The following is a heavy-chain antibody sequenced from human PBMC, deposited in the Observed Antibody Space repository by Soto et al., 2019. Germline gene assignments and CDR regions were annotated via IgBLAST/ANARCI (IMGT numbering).Heavy chain of an antibody. Sequence: EVQLLESGGGLVQPEGSLRLSCAASGFTFTNYAMGWVRQAPGKGLEWVSVVSSGGSTYYADSVTGRFTVSRDNSKNTLSLQMNSLRAEDTAVYYCAKRRGAGGHLDYWGQGALVTVSS. D-gene: IGHD2-15*01. J-gene: IGHJ4*02. V-gene: IGHV3-23*01. CDR1: GFTFTNYA. CDR3: AKRRGAGGHLDY. CDR2: VSSGGST.